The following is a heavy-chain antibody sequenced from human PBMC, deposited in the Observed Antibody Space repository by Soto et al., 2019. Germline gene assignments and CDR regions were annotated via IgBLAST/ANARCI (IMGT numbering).Heavy chain of an antibody. CDR3: AILFCSSSSCLTPCWFDP. J-gene: IGHJ5*02. CDR1: GGSISSNNW. CDR2: IFHSEST. V-gene: IGHV4-4*02. D-gene: IGHD2-2*01. Sequence: QVQLQESGPGLVKPSGTLSLTCAVSGGSISSNNWWSWVRQAPGPGLEWIGDIFHSESTNYNPSLKGRVTISVDKSKNQFSLKLSSVTAADTAMYYCAILFCSSSSCLTPCWFDPWGQGNLVTVSS.